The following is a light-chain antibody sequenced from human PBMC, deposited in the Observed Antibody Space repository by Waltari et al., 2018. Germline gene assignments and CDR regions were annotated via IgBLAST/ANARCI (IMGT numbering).Light chain of an antibody. Sequence: DIQMTQYPSSLSASVGDRVTITCRASQTINNYLNWFQQQPGKAAKRLSKAASRLQSGVPSRFSGSGSGTDFTLTISRLQPEDFATYYCQHSHTTLWAFGQGTKVEFK. V-gene: IGKV1-39*01. J-gene: IGKJ1*01. CDR3: QHSHTTLWA. CDR2: AAS. CDR1: QTINNY.